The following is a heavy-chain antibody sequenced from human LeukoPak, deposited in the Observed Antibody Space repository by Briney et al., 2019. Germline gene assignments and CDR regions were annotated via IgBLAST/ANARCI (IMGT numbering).Heavy chain of an antibody. CDR1: GGSITTTNF. CDR3: TRENAAFSPFGY. Sequence: SGTLSLTCGVSGGSITTTNFWSWVRRTPGQGLEWIGEVSVSGLSDYNPSLRGRVTMSLDTSKNHLSLKLTSVTAADTAVYYCTRENAAFSPFGYWGQGTLVIVPS. J-gene: IGHJ4*02. V-gene: IGHV4-4*02. CDR2: VSVSGLS. D-gene: IGHD6-25*01.